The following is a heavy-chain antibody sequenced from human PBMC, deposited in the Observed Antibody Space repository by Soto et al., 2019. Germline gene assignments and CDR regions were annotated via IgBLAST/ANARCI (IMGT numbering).Heavy chain of an antibody. V-gene: IGHV3-48*02. J-gene: IGHJ4*02. CDR1: GFTFSSYS. CDR3: ARKGVAFDY. CDR2: ISTTSSSI. Sequence: VGSLRLSCAASGFTFSSYSMSWVRQAPGKGLEWISYISTTSSSIYYADSVKGRFTISRDNAKNSLFLQMNSLRDEDTAVYYCARKGVAFDYWGQGALVTVYS. D-gene: IGHD3-3*01.